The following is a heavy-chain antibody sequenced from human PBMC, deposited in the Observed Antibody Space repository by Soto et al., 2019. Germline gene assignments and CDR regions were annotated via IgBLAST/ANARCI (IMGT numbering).Heavy chain of an antibody. CDR2: IDYSGST. J-gene: IGHJ3*02. D-gene: IGHD3-22*01. Sequence: QVQLQESGPGLVKPSQTLSLRCTVSGGSITGSTYYWTWVRHLPGRGLEWLGYIDYSGSTDYNPSLKSRVSISLDTSQNQFLLKLTSVTVADTAVYYCARGRRSSGRHDAFDIWGQGTVVTVSS. V-gene: IGHV4-31*03. CDR1: GGSITGSTYY. CDR3: ARGRRSSGRHDAFDI.